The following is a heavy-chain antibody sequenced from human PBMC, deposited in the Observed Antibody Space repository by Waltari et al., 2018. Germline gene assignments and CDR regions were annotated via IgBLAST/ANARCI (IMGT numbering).Heavy chain of an antibody. D-gene: IGHD1-7*01. J-gene: IGHJ6*02. Sequence: EVQLVESGGGLIQPGGSLRLSCAASGFTVSSNYMSWVRQAPGKGLEWVSVIYSGGSTYYADSVKGRFTISRDNSKNTLYLQMNSLRAEDTAVYYCARAPLHNWNYGFYYYYYGMDVWGQGTTVTVSS. CDR3: ARAPLHNWNYGFYYYYYGMDV. CDR1: GFTVSSNY. CDR2: IYSGGST. V-gene: IGHV3-53*01.